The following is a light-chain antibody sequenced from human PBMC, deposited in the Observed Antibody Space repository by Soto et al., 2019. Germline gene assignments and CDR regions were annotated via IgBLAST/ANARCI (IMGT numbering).Light chain of an antibody. CDR3: QQYGSPPLT. CDR2: GAS. J-gene: IGKJ4*01. Sequence: ELLLTQSPGTLSLSPGETATLSCRASQSVSSDYLAWYQQKPGQAPRLLIYGASRRATGIPDRFSGSGSGTDFTLTISGLEPEDFAVYYCQQYGSPPLTFGGGTKVKIE. CDR1: QSVSSDY. V-gene: IGKV3-20*01.